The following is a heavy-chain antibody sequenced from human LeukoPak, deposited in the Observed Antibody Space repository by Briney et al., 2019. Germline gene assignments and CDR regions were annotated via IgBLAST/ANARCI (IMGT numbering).Heavy chain of an antibody. CDR1: GFIFSDYY. CDR2: IEVRGDTI. CDR3: AREDNVWNLLYNYYMDV. J-gene: IGHJ6*03. V-gene: IGHV3-11*01. D-gene: IGHD1-1*01. Sequence: GGSLRLSCAASGFIFSDYYMTWIRQAPGKGLEWVASIEVRGDTILYADSVKGRFTISRDSAKNSLYLQMNSLRAEDTAVYYCAREDNVWNLLYNYYMDVWGKGTTVTVSS.